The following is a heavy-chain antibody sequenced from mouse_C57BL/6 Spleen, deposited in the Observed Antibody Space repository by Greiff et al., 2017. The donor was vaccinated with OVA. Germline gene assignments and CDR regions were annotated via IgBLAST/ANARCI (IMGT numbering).Heavy chain of an antibody. CDR1: GYTFTSYW. J-gene: IGHJ2*01. V-gene: IGHV1-69*01. D-gene: IGHD1-1*01. CDR3: ATYYYGSSDYYFDD. CDR2: IDPSDSYT. Sequence: QVQLQQSGAELVMPGASVKLSCKASGYTFTSYWMHWVKQMPGQGLEWIGEIDPSDSYTNYNQKFKGKSTLTVDKSSSTAYMQLSSLTSEDSAVYYCATYYYGSSDYYFDDWGKGTTLTVSS.